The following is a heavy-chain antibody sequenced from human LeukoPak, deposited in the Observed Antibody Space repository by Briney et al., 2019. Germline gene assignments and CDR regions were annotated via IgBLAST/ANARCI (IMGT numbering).Heavy chain of an antibody. Sequence: ASVKVSRKASGYTFTSYAMHWVRQAPGQRLEWMGWINAGNGNTKYSQKFQGRVTITRDTSASTAYMELSSLRSEDTAVYYCARAPRYSSSLNWFDPWGQGTLVTVSS. CDR1: GYTFTSYA. V-gene: IGHV1-3*01. J-gene: IGHJ5*02. CDR2: INAGNGNT. CDR3: ARAPRYSSSLNWFDP. D-gene: IGHD6-13*01.